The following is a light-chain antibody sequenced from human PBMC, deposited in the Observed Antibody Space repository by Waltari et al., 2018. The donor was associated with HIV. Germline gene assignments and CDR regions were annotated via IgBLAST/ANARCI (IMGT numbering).Light chain of an antibody. CDR1: SSDVGDYKY. CDR3: SSYTTARVFV. J-gene: IGLJ3*02. CDR2: DVN. V-gene: IGLV2-14*01. Sequence: QSALTQPASVSGSPGQSITISCTGTSSDVGDYKYVSWYQQHPGKAPKLIISDVNKRASGVSSRFSGSKSGNTASLTISGLQAEDEADYSCSSYTTARVFVFGGGTKLTVL.